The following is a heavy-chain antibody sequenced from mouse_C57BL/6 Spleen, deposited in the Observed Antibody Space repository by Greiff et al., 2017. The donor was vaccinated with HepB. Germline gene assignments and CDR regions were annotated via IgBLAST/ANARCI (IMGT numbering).Heavy chain of an antibody. V-gene: IGHV1-74*01. CDR3: AILDYYGSRLFAY. J-gene: IGHJ3*01. Sequence: VQLQQPGAELVKPGASVKVSCKASGYTFTSYWMHWVKQRPGQGLEWIGRIHPSDSDTNYNQKFKGKATLTVDKSSSTAYMQLSSLTSEDSAVYYCAILDYYGSRLFAYWGQGTLVTVSA. CDR1: GYTFTSYW. CDR2: IHPSDSDT. D-gene: IGHD1-1*01.